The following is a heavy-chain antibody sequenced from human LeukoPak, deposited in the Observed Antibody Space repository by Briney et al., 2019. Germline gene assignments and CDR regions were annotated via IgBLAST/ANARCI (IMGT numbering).Heavy chain of an antibody. CDR2: ISGSGGST. CDR3: AKAPQEGVTGHYYYGMDV. J-gene: IGHJ6*02. Sequence: GGCLRLSCAASGFTLSSYAMSWVRQAPGKGLGWVSAISGSGGSTYYADSVEGLYTTSRDNSENTLYPQTNSRRAEDTAVYYCAKAPQEGVTGHYYYGMDVWGQGTTVTVSS. V-gene: IGHV3-23*01. D-gene: IGHD7-27*01. CDR1: GFTLSSYA.